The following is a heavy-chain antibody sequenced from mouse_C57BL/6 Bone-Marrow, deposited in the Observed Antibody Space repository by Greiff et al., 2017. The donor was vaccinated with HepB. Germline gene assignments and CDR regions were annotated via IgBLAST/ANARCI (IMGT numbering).Heavy chain of an antibody. CDR2: IYPRSGNT. J-gene: IGHJ1*03. D-gene: IGHD2-5*01. CDR3: ADSKSYWYFDV. CDR1: GYTFTSYG. Sequence: QVQLQQSGAELARPGASVKLSCKASGYTFTSYGISWVKQRTGQGLEWIGEIYPRSGNTYYNEKFKGKATLTADKSSSKAYMELRSLTSEDSAVYFCADSKSYWYFDVWGTGTTVTVSS. V-gene: IGHV1-81*01.